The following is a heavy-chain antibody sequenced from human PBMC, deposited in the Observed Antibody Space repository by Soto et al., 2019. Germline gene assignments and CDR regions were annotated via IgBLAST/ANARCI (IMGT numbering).Heavy chain of an antibody. CDR2: IKSKTDGGTT. J-gene: IGHJ6*02. D-gene: IGHD6-13*01. CDR1: GFTFSNAW. CDR3: TTGGSSSWYNYCYGMDV. Sequence: EVQLVESGGGLVQPGGSLRLSCAASGFTFSNAWMNWVRQAPGKGLEWVGRIKSKTDGGTTDYAAPVKGRFTISRDDSKNTLYLQMNSLKTEDTAVYYCTTGGSSSWYNYCYGMDVWGQGTTVTVSS. V-gene: IGHV3-15*07.